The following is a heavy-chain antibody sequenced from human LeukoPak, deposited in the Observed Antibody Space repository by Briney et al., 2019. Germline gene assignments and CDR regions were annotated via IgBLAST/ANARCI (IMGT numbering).Heavy chain of an antibody. D-gene: IGHD3-16*01. CDR3: ARGGVGRRGTYYFDY. V-gene: IGHV3-53*01. J-gene: IGHJ4*02. Sequence: PGGSLSLSCAASGFTVSSNYMSWVRQAPGKGLEWGSVIYSGGSTYYADSVKGRFTISRDNSKNTLYLQMNSLRAEDTAVYYCARGGVGRRGTYYFDYWGQGTLVTVSS. CDR1: GFTVSSNY. CDR2: IYSGGST.